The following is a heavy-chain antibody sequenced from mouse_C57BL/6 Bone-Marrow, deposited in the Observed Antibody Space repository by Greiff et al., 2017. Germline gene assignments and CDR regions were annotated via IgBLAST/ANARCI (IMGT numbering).Heavy chain of an antibody. CDR3: ARRRAMDY. Sequence: VQLQQPGAELVKPGASVTLSCKASGYTFTSYWMHWVKRRPGRGLEWIGRIDPNSGGTKYNEKFKSKATLTVDKPSSTAYMQLSSLTSEDSAVYYCARRRAMDYWGQGTSVTVSS. V-gene: IGHV1-72*01. CDR2: IDPNSGGT. CDR1: GYTFTSYW. J-gene: IGHJ4*01.